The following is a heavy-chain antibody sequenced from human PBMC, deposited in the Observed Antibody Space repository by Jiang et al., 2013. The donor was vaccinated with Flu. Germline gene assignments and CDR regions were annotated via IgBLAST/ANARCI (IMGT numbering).Heavy chain of an antibody. V-gene: IGHV3-30*03. CDR3: AGPTVT. J-gene: IGHJ4*02. CDR1: GFTFSSYG. CDR2: ISYDGSNK. Sequence: RSLRLSCAASGFTFSSYGMHWVRQAPGKGLEWVAVISYDGSNKYYADSVKGRFTISRDNSKNTLYLQMNSLRAEDTAVYYCAGPTVTWGQGTLVTVSS. D-gene: IGHD4-17*01.